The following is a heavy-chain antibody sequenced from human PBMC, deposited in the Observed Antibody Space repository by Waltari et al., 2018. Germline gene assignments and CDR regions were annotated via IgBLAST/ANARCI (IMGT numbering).Heavy chain of an antibody. D-gene: IGHD1-26*01. V-gene: IGHV4-4*02. Sequence: QVPLQESGPGLVKPSGTLSLTCAVSGGSISSSNWWSWVRQPPGKGLEWIGEIYHSGSTNYNPSLKSRVTISVDKTKNLYSLKLSSVTAADTAVYYCARVEYSGSYYRVYWGQGTLVTVSS. J-gene: IGHJ4*02. CDR1: GGSISSSNW. CDR2: IYHSGST. CDR3: ARVEYSGSYYRVY.